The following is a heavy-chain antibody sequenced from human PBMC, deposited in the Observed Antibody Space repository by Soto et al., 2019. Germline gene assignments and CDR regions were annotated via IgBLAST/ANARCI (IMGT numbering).Heavy chain of an antibody. V-gene: IGHV4-59*01. D-gene: IGHD6-13*01. CDR3: ARRSYSSSLDV. CDR1: GGSISSYY. CDR2: IYYSGST. J-gene: IGHJ6*03. Sequence: SETLSLTCTVSGGSISSYYWSWIRQPPGKGLEWIGYIYYSGSTNYNPSLKSRVTISVDTSKNQFSLQLSSLTAADTAVYYCARRSYSSSLDVWGKATTVTLSS.